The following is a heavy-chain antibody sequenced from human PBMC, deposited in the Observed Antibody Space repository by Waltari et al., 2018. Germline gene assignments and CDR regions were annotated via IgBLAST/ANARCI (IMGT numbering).Heavy chain of an antibody. J-gene: IGHJ4*02. D-gene: IGHD3-10*01. Sequence: EVQLLESGGGLGQPGGSLSLSCAASGFTFSSFAMSWVRQAPGKGLEWVSTIYSGGVTYYGDSVKGRFTISRDNSKNTLYLQMTSLRPEDTAVYYCAKERSMEYVDYWGQGTLVTVSS. CDR1: GFTFSSFA. CDR3: AKERSMEYVDY. V-gene: IGHV3-23*03. CDR2: IYSGGVT.